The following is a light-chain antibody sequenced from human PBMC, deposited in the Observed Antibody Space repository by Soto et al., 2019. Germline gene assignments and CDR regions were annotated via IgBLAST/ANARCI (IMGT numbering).Light chain of an antibody. J-gene: IGLJ2*01. CDR2: EVS. Sequence: QSVLTQPASVSGSPGQSITICCTGTSSDVGGYNYVSWYQQHPGKAPKLMIYEVSNRPSGVSNRFSGSKSGNTASLTISGLQAEDEADYYCSSYTSSSTLGVFGGGTKLTVL. CDR3: SSYTSSSTLGV. CDR1: SSDVGGYNY. V-gene: IGLV2-14*01.